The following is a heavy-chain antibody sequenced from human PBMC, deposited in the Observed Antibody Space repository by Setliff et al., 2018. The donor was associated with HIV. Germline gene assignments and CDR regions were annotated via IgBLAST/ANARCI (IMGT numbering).Heavy chain of an antibody. CDR2: INHSGST. V-gene: IGHV4-34*01. Sequence: SETLSLTCAAYGGSFSGYYWSWIRQPPGKGLEWIGEINHSGSTNYNPSLKSRVTISVDTSKNQFSLKLSSVTAADTAVYYCVSESITIFGVVFDYWGQGTLVTVSS. J-gene: IGHJ4*02. D-gene: IGHD3-3*01. CDR1: GGSFSGYY. CDR3: VSESITIFGVVFDY.